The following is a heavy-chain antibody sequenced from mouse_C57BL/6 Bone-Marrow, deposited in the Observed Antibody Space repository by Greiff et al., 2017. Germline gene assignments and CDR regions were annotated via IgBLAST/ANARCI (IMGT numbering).Heavy chain of an antibody. CDR1: GYTFTSYW. CDR3: ARFSITTVVARDY. V-gene: IGHV14-2*01. Sequence: VQLQQPGAELVKPGASVKLSCKASGYTFTSYWMHWVKQRTEQGLEWIGRIDPEDGETKYAPKFQGKATITADTSSNTAYLQLSSLTSEDTAVYYCARFSITTVVARDYWGQGTTLTVSS. J-gene: IGHJ2*01. D-gene: IGHD1-1*01. CDR2: IDPEDGET.